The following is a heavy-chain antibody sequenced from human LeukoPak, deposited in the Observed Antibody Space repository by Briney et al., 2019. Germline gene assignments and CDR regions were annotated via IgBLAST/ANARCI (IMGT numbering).Heavy chain of an antibody. CDR3: AHSDMVRGVISSYYYGMDV. J-gene: IGHJ6*02. Sequence: SVKVSCKASGYTFTSNYIHWVRQAPGQGLEWMGGIIPIFGTANYAQKFQGRVTITADESTSTAYMELSSLRSEDTAVYYCAHSDMVRGVISSYYYGMDVWGQGTTVTVSS. CDR2: IIPIFGTA. V-gene: IGHV1-69*13. D-gene: IGHD3-10*01. CDR1: GYTFTSNY.